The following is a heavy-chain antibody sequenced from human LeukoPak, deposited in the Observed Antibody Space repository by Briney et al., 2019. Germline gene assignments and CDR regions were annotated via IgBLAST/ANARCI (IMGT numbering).Heavy chain of an antibody. CDR1: GYSISSGYY. D-gene: IGHD3-16*02. CDR2: IYHSGST. Sequence: KPSETLSLTCAVAGYSISSGYYWGWIRQPPGKGLEWIGSIYHSGSTYYNPSLKSRVTISVDTSKNQFSLKLSSVTAADTAVYYCASINVWGSYSYRGSDYWGQGTLVTVSS. CDR3: ASINVWGSYSYRGSDY. V-gene: IGHV4-38-2*01. J-gene: IGHJ4*02.